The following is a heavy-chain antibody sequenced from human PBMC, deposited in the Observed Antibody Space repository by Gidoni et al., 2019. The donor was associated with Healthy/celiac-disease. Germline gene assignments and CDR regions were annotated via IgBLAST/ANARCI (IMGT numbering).Heavy chain of an antibody. Sequence: QLQLQESGPGLLKPSETLSLTCTVSGGSIRTSSYYWGWIRQPPVKGLVWIGSIDYSGSNYYNSSLKSRVTISVDTSKNQFSLKLSSVTAADTAVYYCARQEDFWSGFLNYWGQGTLVTVSS. V-gene: IGHV4-39*01. J-gene: IGHJ4*02. CDR1: GGSIRTSSYY. D-gene: IGHD3-3*01. CDR2: IDYSGSN. CDR3: ARQEDFWSGFLNY.